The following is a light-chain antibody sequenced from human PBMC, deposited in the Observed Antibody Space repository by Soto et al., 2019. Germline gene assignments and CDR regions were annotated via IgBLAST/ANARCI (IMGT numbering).Light chain of an antibody. CDR1: SSNIGAGFD. V-gene: IGLV1-40*01. CDR2: GNT. CDR3: QSYDSSLSGPM. Sequence: QSVRTQPPSESGAPGQRVTISCTGSSSNIGAGFDVHWYQHLPGTAPKLLIYGNTNRPSGVPDRFSGSKSGTSASLAITGLQAEDEAYYYCQSYDSSLSGPMFGGGTKLTFL. J-gene: IGLJ3*02.